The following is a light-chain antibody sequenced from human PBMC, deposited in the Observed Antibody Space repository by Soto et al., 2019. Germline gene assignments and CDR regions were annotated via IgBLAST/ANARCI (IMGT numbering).Light chain of an antibody. Sequence: QSALTQPRSVSGSPGQSVTISCPGTSSDIGGYNYVSWYQQHPGKAPKFMVYDVSERPSGVPDRFSGSKSGNTASLTISGLQAEDEADYYCCSYAGSYTWVFGTGTKLTVL. CDR3: CSYAGSYTWV. CDR1: SSDIGGYNY. J-gene: IGLJ1*01. CDR2: DVS. V-gene: IGLV2-11*01.